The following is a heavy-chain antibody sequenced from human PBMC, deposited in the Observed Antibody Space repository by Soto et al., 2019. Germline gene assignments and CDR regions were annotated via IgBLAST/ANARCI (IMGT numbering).Heavy chain of an antibody. CDR2: IYYSGST. V-gene: IGHV4-59*12. CDR3: ARYRRYSHGVPGADELDS. Sequence: SETLSLTCTVSGGSISSYYWSWIRQPPGKGLEWIGCIYYSGSTTYNPPRKSRVTISVDTSKNHFSLKQSSVTAADTAVYYCARYRRYSHGVPGADELDSWGQGTLVTVSS. D-gene: IGHD2-2*01. CDR1: GGSISSYY. J-gene: IGHJ4*02.